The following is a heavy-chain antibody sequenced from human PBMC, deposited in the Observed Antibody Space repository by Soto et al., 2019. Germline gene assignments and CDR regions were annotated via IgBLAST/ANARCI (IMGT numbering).Heavy chain of an antibody. V-gene: IGHV3-23*01. CDR2: ISGSGGST. J-gene: IGHJ6*02. D-gene: IGHD6-19*01. Sequence: EVQLLESGGGLVQPGGSLRLSCAASGFTFSSYAMSWVRQAPGKGLEWVSAISGSGGSTYYADSVKGRFTISRDNSKNTLYLQMNSLRAEDTAVYYCASPLAVAGTRYYYGMDVWGQGTTVTVSS. CDR3: ASPLAVAGTRYYYGMDV. CDR1: GFTFSSYA.